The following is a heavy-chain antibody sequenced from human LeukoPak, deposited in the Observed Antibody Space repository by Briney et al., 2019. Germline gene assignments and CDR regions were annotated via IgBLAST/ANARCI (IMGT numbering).Heavy chain of an antibody. V-gene: IGHV4-59*01. CDR1: GGSIGSYY. CDR3: ASSAVVAAAVGEDVAFDI. D-gene: IGHD6-13*01. J-gene: IGHJ3*02. Sequence: SETLSLTCTVSGGSIGSYYWSWIRQPPGKGLEWIGYIYYSGSTNYNPSLKSRVTISVDTSKNQFPLKPSSVTAADTAVYYCASSAVVAAAVGEDVAFDIWGQGTMVTVSS. CDR2: IYYSGST.